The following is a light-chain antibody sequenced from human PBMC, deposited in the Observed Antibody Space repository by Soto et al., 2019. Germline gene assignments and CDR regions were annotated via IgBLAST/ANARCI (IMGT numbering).Light chain of an antibody. Sequence: IQMTQSPSTLSASVGYRVTITCRASQSISSLLAWYQQKPGKAPKLLIYVASTLQSGVPSSFSGSGSATDFTITTSSLQHEDSATYYSQQSYSTPSSLGGGTQVDIK. V-gene: IGKV1-39*01. CDR1: QSISSL. CDR3: QQSYSTPSS. CDR2: VAS. J-gene: IGKJ4*01.